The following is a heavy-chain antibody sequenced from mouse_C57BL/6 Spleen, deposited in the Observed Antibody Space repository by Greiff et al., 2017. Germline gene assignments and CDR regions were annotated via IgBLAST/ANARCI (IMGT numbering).Heavy chain of an antibody. V-gene: IGHV5-4*01. J-gene: IGHJ3*01. Sequence: EVMLVESGGGLVKPGGSLKLSCAASGFTFSSYAMSWVRQTPEKRLEWVATISDGGSYTYYPDNVKGRFTISRDNATNNLYLQMSHLKSEDTAMYYCARDDYDGGFAYWGQGTLVTVSA. CDR3: ARDDYDGGFAY. CDR2: ISDGGSYT. D-gene: IGHD2-4*01. CDR1: GFTFSSYA.